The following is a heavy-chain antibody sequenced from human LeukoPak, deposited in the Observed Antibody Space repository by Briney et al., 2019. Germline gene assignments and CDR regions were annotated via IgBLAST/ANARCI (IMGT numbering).Heavy chain of an antibody. V-gene: IGHV1-2*02. CDR3: ARVPPPPNYDFWSGSLLYYFDY. CDR1: GYTFTGYY. J-gene: IGHJ4*02. Sequence: GASVKVSCKASGYTFTGYYMHWVRQAPGQGLEWMGWINPNSGCTNYAQKLQGRVTMTRDTSISTAYMELSRLRSDDTAVYYCARVPPPPNYDFWSGSLLYYFDYWGQGTLVTVSS. CDR2: INPNSGCT. D-gene: IGHD3-3*01.